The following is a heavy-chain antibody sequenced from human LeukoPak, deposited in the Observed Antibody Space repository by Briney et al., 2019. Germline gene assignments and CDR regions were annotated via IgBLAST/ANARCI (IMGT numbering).Heavy chain of an antibody. CDR1: GGTFSSYA. D-gene: IGHD3-22*01. CDR2: IIPIFGTA. CDR3: VRGDEDYYDSSGTLDY. V-gene: IGHV1-69*13. J-gene: IGHJ4*02. Sequence: SVKVSCTASGGTFSSYAISWVRQAPGQGLEWMGGIIPIFGTANYAQKFQGRVTITADESTSTAYMELSSLRSEDTAVYYCVRGDEDYYDSSGTLDYWGQGTLVTVSS.